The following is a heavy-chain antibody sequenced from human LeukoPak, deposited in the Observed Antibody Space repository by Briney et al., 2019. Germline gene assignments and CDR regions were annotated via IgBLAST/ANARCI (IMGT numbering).Heavy chain of an antibody. J-gene: IGHJ4*02. Sequence: SETLSLTCAVSGGSISSSWWSWVRQPPGKGLEWIGEIFHSGSTNYNPSLKSRVTISVDTSKNQFSLKLSSVTAADTAVYYCARRSGYYYDSKGTFDYWGQGTLVTVSS. D-gene: IGHD3-22*01. CDR3: ARRSGYYYDSKGTFDY. V-gene: IGHV4-4*02. CDR2: IFHSGST. CDR1: GGSISSSW.